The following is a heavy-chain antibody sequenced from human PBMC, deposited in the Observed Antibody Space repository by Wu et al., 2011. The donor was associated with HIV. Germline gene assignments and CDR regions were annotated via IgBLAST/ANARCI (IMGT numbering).Heavy chain of an antibody. J-gene: IGHJ5*02. D-gene: IGHD2-21*01. CDR3: ATTATGGGASSPWLDP. CDR1: GYTFSSYG. V-gene: IGHV1-18*01. CDR2: ISAYNGNT. Sequence: QVQLVQSGAEVKKPGASVKVSCKASGYTFSSYGISWVRQAPGQGLEWMGGISAYNGNTNYAQKLQDRVTMTTDTPTTTAYMELRGLRSDDTAVYYCATTATGGGASSPWLDPWGQGTLVTVSS.